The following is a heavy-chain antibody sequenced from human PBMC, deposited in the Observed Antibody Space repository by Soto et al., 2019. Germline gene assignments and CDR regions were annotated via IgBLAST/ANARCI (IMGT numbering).Heavy chain of an antibody. D-gene: IGHD2-2*01. CDR1: GGSISSGGYY. Sequence: QVQLQESGPGLVKPSQTLSLTCTVSGGSISSGGYYWSWIRQHPGKGLEWIGYIYYSGSTYYNPSLKSRFTISVDTSKNQFSLKLSSVTAADTAVYYCARARGSTSLRGGVNWFDPWGQGTLVTVSS. V-gene: IGHV4-31*03. J-gene: IGHJ5*02. CDR3: ARARGSTSLRGGVNWFDP. CDR2: IYYSGST.